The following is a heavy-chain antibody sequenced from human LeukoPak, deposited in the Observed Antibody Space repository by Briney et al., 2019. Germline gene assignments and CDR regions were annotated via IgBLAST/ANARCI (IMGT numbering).Heavy chain of an antibody. D-gene: IGHD3-10*01. Sequence: GSLRLSCAASGFTFSSYSMNWVRQPPGKGLEWIGSIYYSGSTYYNPSLKSRVTISVDTSKNQFSLKLSSVTAADTAVYYCARQRVFGEFDYWGQGTLVTVSS. CDR2: IYYSGST. J-gene: IGHJ4*02. V-gene: IGHV4-39*01. CDR3: ARQRVFGEFDY. CDR1: GFTFSSYSMN.